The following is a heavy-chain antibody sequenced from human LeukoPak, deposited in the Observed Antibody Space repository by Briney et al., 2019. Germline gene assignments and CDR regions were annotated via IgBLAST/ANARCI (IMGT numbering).Heavy chain of an antibody. CDR3: ARIAYDFPSVYYTGGYYYMDV. D-gene: IGHD3-3*01. J-gene: IGHJ6*03. CDR1: GDSITIIPYY. CDR2: ISSSVST. V-gene: IGHV4-39*01. Sequence: SETLSLTCTVSGDSITIIPYYSGLIRQPPGKGLGWIGSISSSVSTNYNPSLKSRVDIFLDMSKHKISMELSSVTAAHPIVFLSARIAYDFPSVYYTGGYYYMDVWGKGTTVIVSS.